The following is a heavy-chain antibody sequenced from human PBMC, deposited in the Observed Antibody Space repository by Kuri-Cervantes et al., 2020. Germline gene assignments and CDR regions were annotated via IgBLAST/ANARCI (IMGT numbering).Heavy chain of an antibody. CDR1: GYTFSNSA. CDR2: INEGGGST. J-gene: IGHJ6*03. Sequence: GESLKISCVASGYTFSNSAMSWVRQAPGKGLEWVSGINEGGGSTYHADSVQGRFTISRDNSKNTLYLQMNSLRAEDTAIYYCAKDHYYYYYMDVWGKGTTVTVSS. CDR3: AKDHYYYYYMDV. V-gene: IGHV3-23*01.